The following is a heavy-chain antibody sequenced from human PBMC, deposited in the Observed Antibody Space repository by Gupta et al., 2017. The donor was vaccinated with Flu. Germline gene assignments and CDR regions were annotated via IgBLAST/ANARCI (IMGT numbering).Heavy chain of an antibody. CDR3: ATGGRWLPFQHHY. Sequence: IRQAPGKGLEWISYISNSSNYRNYADSVKGRFTISRDDATGYLFLQIDRLRVEDTAVYFCATGGRWLPFQHHYWGQVTPVTVSS. CDR2: ISNSSNYR. V-gene: IGHV3-11*03. D-gene: IGHD3-16*01. J-gene: IGHJ4*02.